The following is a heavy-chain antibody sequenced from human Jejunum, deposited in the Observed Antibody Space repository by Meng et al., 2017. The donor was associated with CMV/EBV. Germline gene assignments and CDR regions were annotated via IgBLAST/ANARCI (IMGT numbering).Heavy chain of an antibody. CDR3: ARARGYTTSGSFDC. V-gene: IGHV3-53*01. CDR1: GFTVNSYY. D-gene: IGHD5-12*01. Sequence: EVEGVGSGGDLIQPGGSLGLSCAASGFTVNSYYMSWVRQAPGKGLEWVSIIYSGGTTYYADSVKGRFTISRDISKNTLYLQMTSLRADDTAVYYCARARGYTTSGSFDCWGQGTLVTVSS. CDR2: IYSGGTT. J-gene: IGHJ4*02.